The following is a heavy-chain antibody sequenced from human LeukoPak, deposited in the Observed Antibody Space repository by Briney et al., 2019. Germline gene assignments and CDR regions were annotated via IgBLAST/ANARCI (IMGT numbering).Heavy chain of an antibody. V-gene: IGHV3-48*01. D-gene: IGHD3-10*01. J-gene: IGHJ4*02. Sequence: GGSLRLSCAASGFTFSSYSMNWVRQAPGKGLEWVSYISSSSSTIYYADSVKGRFTIPRDNAKNSLYLQMNSLRAEDTAVYYCARRITMVRGDRGDYWGQGTLVTVSS. CDR2: ISSSSSTI. CDR1: GFTFSSYS. CDR3: ARRITMVRGDRGDY.